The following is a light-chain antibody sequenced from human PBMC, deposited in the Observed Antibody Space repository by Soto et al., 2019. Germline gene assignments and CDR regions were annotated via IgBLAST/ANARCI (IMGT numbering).Light chain of an antibody. V-gene: IGKV3-20*01. J-gene: IGKJ3*01. CDR3: QEYASSPIS. CDR2: GAS. Sequence: EIVLTQSPGTLSLSPGERATLSCRASQSVSNNYLAWYQQKPGQAPRLLICGASSMATGIPDRFSGSGSGTDFTLTISRLEPEHFAVYYCQEYASSPISFGPGTRVDIK. CDR1: QSVSNNY.